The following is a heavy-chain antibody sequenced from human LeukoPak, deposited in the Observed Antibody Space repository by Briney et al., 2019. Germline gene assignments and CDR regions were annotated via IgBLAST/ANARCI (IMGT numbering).Heavy chain of an antibody. CDR1: GGSFSGYY. Sequence: SETLSLTCAVYGGSFSGYYWSWIRQPPGKGLEWIGEINHSGSTNYNPSLKSRVTISVDTSKNQFSLKLSSVTAADTAVYYCARVAYCGGDCYSSSWDYWGQGTLVTVSS. CDR3: ARVAYCGGDCYSSSWDY. CDR2: INHSGST. V-gene: IGHV4-34*01. J-gene: IGHJ4*02. D-gene: IGHD2-21*02.